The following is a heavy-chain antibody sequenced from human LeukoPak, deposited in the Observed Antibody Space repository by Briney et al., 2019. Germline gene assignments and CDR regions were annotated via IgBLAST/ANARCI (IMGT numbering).Heavy chain of an antibody. Sequence: GESLRLSCAASGFTFSSYAMSWVRQAPGKGLEWVSAISGSGGSTYYADSVKGRFTISRDDSKNTLYLQMNSLRAEDTAVYYCAKDLLDYCSSTSCYPYYFDYWGQGTLVTVSS. CDR2: ISGSGGST. D-gene: IGHD2-2*01. CDR1: GFTFSSYA. J-gene: IGHJ4*02. V-gene: IGHV3-23*01. CDR3: AKDLLDYCSSTSCYPYYFDY.